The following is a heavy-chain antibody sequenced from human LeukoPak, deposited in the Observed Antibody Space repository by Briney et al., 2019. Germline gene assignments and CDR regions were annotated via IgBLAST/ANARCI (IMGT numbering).Heavy chain of an antibody. CDR1: GYSFTNYW. Sequence: GESLQISCKGAGYSFTNYWIGWVRQLPREGLEWMGIIYPGDSDTRYSPSFQGQVTISADKSSSTAYLQWSSLKAADTAMYYCARQSGSYQVGDYWGQGTLVTVSS. CDR2: IYPGDSDT. D-gene: IGHD1-26*01. J-gene: IGHJ4*02. CDR3: ARQSGSYQVGDY. V-gene: IGHV5-51*01.